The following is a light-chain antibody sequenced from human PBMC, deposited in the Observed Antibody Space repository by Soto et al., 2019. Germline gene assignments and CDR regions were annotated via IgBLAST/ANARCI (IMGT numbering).Light chain of an antibody. CDR3: SSYKSSSTLPNG. CDR1: RSDVGGYNL. Sequence: QSALTQPASVSGSPGQSITISCTGTRSDVGGYNLVSWYQQYPDKAPKLMIFDVNTRPSGVSNCFSGSKYGNTASPTISGLQAEDDADYYCSSYKSSSTLPNGFGTGTKLTVL. V-gene: IGLV2-14*01. CDR2: DVN. J-gene: IGLJ1*01.